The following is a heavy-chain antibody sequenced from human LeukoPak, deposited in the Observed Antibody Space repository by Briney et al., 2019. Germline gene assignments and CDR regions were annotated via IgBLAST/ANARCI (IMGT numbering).Heavy chain of an antibody. CDR1: GFIFSSYD. D-gene: IGHD3-10*01. J-gene: IGHJ4*02. Sequence: PGGSLRLSCAASGFIFSSYDMHWVRQAPGKGLEWVAYVRYDGSNKYYADSVKGRFTISRDDSRNTLYLQMNSLRVEDTAVHYCAKDRGTARSTHFDYWGQGTLVTVSS. CDR3: AKDRGTARSTHFDY. CDR2: VRYDGSNK. V-gene: IGHV3-30*02.